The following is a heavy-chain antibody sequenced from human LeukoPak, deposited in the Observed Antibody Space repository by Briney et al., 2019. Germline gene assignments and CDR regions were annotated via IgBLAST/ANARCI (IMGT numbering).Heavy chain of an antibody. D-gene: IGHD2-21*01. CDR3: ASPAYCGGDCYSGAFDI. J-gene: IGHJ3*02. CDR1: GGSISSGSYY. Sequence: SQTLSLTCTVSGGSISSGSYYWSWIRQPAGKGLEWIGRIYTSGSTNYNPSLKSRVTISVDTSKNQFSLKLSSVTAADTAVYYCASPAYCGGDCYSGAFDIWGQGTMVTVSS. V-gene: IGHV4-61*02. CDR2: IYTSGST.